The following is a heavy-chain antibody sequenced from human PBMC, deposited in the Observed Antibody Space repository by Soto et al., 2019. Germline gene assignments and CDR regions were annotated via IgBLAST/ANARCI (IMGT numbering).Heavy chain of an antibody. V-gene: IGHV1-69*13. CDR3: ARQDCSSTSCKPPLLDY. D-gene: IGHD2-2*01. CDR2: IIPIFGTA. CDR1: GGTFSSYA. Sequence: SVKVSCKASGGTFSSYAISWVRQAPGQGLEWMGGIIPIFGTANYAQKFQGRVTITADESTSTAYMELSSLRSEDTAVYSCARQDCSSTSCKPPLLDYWGQGTLVTVSS. J-gene: IGHJ4*02.